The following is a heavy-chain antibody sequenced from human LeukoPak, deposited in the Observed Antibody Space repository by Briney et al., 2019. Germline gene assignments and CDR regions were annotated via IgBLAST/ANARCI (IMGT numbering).Heavy chain of an antibody. CDR2: IYTSGST. D-gene: IGHD3-16*02. CDR1: GGSISSDY. V-gene: IGHV4-4*07. CDR3: ARVSNLRTGSLVFDY. Sequence: SETLSFTCTVSGGSISSDYWSCIRQPAGKGLERIGSIYTSGSTNYNPSLKSRVTMSVDTSKNQFSLKLSSVTAADTAVYYCARVSNLRTGSLVFDYWGQGTLVTVSS. J-gene: IGHJ4*02.